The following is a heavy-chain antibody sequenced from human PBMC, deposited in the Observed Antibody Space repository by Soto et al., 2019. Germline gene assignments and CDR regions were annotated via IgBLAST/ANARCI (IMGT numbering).Heavy chain of an antibody. V-gene: IGHV4-30-4*08. CDR3: ARPPTPLRATDAFDM. CDR1: GGSISSGDYY. Sequence: QVQLQESGPGLVKPSQTLSLICTVSGGSISSGDYYWTWIRQPPGKGLEWIGCIYYSGATFYNPSLQSRLSISIYTSKNRFSLNLSSVTAADTAVYYCARPPTPLRATDAFDMWGQGTSVIVSS. J-gene: IGHJ3*02. D-gene: IGHD4-4*01. CDR2: IYYSGAT.